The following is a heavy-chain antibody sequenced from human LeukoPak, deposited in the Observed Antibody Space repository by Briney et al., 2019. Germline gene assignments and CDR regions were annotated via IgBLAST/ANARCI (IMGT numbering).Heavy chain of an antibody. J-gene: IGHJ4*02. CDR1: GFTFSSYW. CDR2: IKQDGSEK. D-gene: IGHD3-10*01. CDR3: AKELGDGSFDY. V-gene: IGHV3-7*03. Sequence: GGSLRLSCAASGFTFSSYWMSWVRQAPGKGLEWVANIKQDGSEKHYVDSVKGRFTISRDNAKNSLYLQMNSLRAEDTALYYCAKELGDGSFDYWGQGTLVTVSS.